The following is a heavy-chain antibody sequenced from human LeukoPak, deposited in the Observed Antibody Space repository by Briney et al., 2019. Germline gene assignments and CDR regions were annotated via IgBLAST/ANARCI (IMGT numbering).Heavy chain of an antibody. Sequence: NPSETLSLTCPGYGGSLSGYHWSWIRPPPRKGPEWIGEINHSGSTNYNPSLKSRVTISVDTSKNQFSLKLSSVTAADTAVYYCARTGKMATIGGIGYWGQGTLVTVSS. CDR2: INHSGST. V-gene: IGHV4-34*01. D-gene: IGHD5-24*01. J-gene: IGHJ4*02. CDR1: GGSLSGYH. CDR3: ARTGKMATIGGIGY.